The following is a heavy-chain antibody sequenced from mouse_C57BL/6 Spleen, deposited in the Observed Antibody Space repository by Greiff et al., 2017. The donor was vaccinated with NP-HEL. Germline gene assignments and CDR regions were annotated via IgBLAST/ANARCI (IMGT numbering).Heavy chain of an antibody. CDR1: GYSFTDYN. V-gene: IGHV1-39*01. CDR3: ANHYYGNYFDY. J-gene: IGHJ2*01. D-gene: IGHD1-2*01. CDR2: INPNYGTT. Sequence: VHVKQSGPELVKPGASVKISCKASGYSFTDYNMNWVKQSNGKSLEWIGVINPNYGTTSYNQKFKGKATLTGDQSSSTAYMQLNSLTSEDSAVYYCANHYYGNYFDYWGQGTTLTVSS.